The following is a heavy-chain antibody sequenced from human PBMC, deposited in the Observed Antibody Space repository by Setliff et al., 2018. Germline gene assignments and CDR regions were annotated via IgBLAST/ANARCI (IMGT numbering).Heavy chain of an antibody. V-gene: IGHV1-18*01. Sequence: GASVKVSCKSSGYTFTSYGISWMRQAPGQGLEWMGWSSAYNGKTQYAQKFQGRVTMTTETSTSTAYMELSRLTSEETAVYYCVRDSYGDNLPYNWFAPWGQGTLVTVSS. J-gene: IGHJ5*02. CDR2: SSAYNGKT. D-gene: IGHD4-17*01. CDR3: VRDSYGDNLPYNWFAP. CDR1: GYTFTSYG.